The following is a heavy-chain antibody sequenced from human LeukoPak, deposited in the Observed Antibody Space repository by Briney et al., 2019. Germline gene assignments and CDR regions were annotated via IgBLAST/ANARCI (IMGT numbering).Heavy chain of an antibody. J-gene: IGHJ6*02. CDR3: TRHSESGWPRDYYYGMDV. CDR2: IRSKANSYAT. D-gene: IGHD6-19*01. Sequence: PGGSLRLSCAASGFTFSGSAMHWVRQASGKGLEWVGRIRSKANSYATAYAASVKGRFTISRDDSKNTAYLQMNSLKTEDTAVYYCTRHSESGWPRDYYYGMDVWGQGTTVTVSS. V-gene: IGHV3-73*01. CDR1: GFTFSGSA.